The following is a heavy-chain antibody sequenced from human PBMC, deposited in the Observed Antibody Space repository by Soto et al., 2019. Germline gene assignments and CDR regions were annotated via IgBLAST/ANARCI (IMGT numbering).Heavy chain of an antibody. Sequence: SETLSLTCTVSGGSISSSSYYWGWIRQPPGKGLEWIGSIYYSGSTYYNPSLKSRVTISVDTSKNQFSLKLSSVTAADTAVYYCARDFFSGGVFDIWGQGTMVTVSS. CDR3: ARDFFSGGVFDI. CDR1: GGSISSSSYY. D-gene: IGHD2-8*01. J-gene: IGHJ3*02. CDR2: IYYSGST. V-gene: IGHV4-39*07.